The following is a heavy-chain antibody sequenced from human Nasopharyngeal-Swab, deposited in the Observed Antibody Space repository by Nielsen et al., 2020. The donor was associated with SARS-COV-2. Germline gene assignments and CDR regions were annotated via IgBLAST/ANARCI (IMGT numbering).Heavy chain of an antibody. J-gene: IGHJ5*01. CDR1: GGSISGGGYY. D-gene: IGHD6-13*01. V-gene: IGHV4-31*03. Sequence: LRLSCTVSGGSISGGGYYWSWIRQHPGKGLEWIGYIYYSGITYYNPSLKSRLIISIDTSKNQFSLNLTSVTPADTAVYYCARDKVASSGTLHWFGSWGQGTRVTVSS. CDR2: IYYSGIT. CDR3: ARDKVASSGTLHWFGS.